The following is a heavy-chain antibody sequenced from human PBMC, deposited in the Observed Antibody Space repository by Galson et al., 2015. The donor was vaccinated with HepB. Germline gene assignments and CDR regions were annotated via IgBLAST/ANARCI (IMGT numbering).Heavy chain of an antibody. Sequence: SVKVSCKASGYTFTSYAMHWVRQAPGQRLEWMGWINAGNGNTRYSQKFQGRVTITRDTSASTAYMELSSLRSEDTAVYYCAGDDSSSCCNYYYYGMDVWGQGTTVTVSS. CDR1: GYTFTSYA. J-gene: IGHJ6*02. CDR3: AGDDSSSCCNYYYYGMDV. D-gene: IGHD6-6*01. V-gene: IGHV1-3*01. CDR2: INAGNGNT.